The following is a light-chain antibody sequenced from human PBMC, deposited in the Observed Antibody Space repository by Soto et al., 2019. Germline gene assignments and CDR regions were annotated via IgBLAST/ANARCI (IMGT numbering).Light chain of an antibody. CDR2: GAS. CDR1: QSVSSSY. V-gene: IGKV3-20*01. CDR3: QQYGSSPRT. J-gene: IGKJ1*01. Sequence: EIVWTQSPVTLSLSPGERATLSCRASQSVSSSYLAWYQQKPGQAPRLLIYGASSRATGIPDRFSGSGSGTDFTLTISRLEPEDFAVYYCQQYGSSPRTFGQGTKV.